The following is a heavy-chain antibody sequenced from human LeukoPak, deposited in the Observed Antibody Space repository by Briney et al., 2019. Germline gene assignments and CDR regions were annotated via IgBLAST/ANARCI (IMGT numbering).Heavy chain of an antibody. Sequence: SKTLSLTCTVSGGSISSSSYYWGWIRQPPGKGLEWIGSIYYSGSTYYNPSLKSRVTISVDTSKNQFSLKLSSVTAADTAVYYCARDNLQVGHHMTTVTLIDYWGQGTLVTVSS. CDR1: GGSISSSSYY. V-gene: IGHV4-39*07. CDR3: ARDNLQVGHHMTTVTLIDY. D-gene: IGHD4-17*01. J-gene: IGHJ4*02. CDR2: IYYSGST.